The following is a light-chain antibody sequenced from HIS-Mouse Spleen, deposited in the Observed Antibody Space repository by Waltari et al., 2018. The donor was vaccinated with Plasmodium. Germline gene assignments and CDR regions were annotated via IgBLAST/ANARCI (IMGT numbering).Light chain of an antibody. V-gene: IGLV5-37*01. CDR1: SDINVGSYN. J-gene: IGLJ3*02. Sequence: QPVLTQPPSSSASPGESARLTCTLPSDINVGSYNIYWYQQTPGSPPRYLLYYYSDPDKGQGPGVPSRFSGSKDASANTGILLISGLQSEDEADYYCMIWPSNASGVFGGGTKLTVL. CDR3: MIWPSNASGV. CDR2: YYSDPDK.